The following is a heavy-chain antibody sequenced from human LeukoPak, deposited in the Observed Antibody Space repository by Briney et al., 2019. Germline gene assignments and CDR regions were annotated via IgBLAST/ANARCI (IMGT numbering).Heavy chain of an antibody. CDR3: ARATLVYYDSSGYYQT. D-gene: IGHD3-22*01. CDR2: INHSGST. Sequence: PSETLSLTCAVYGGSFSGYYWSWIRQPPGKGLEWIGEINHSGSTNYNPSLKSRVTISVDTPKNQFSLKLSSVTAADTAVYYCARATLVYYDSSGYYQTWGQGTLVTVSS. J-gene: IGHJ4*02. CDR1: GGSFSGYY. V-gene: IGHV4-34*01.